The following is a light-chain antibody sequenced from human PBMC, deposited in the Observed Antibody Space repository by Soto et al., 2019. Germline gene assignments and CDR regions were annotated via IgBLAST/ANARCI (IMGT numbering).Light chain of an antibody. CDR3: QQYGSSLXT. CDR1: QSVSSSY. Sequence: EIVLTQSPGTLSLSPGERATLSCRASQSVSSSYLAWYQQKPGQAPRLLIYGASSRATGIPDRFSGSGSGTDFTLTISRLEPEDFAVYYCQQYGSSLXTFGGGTKVDIK. V-gene: IGKV3-20*01. CDR2: GAS. J-gene: IGKJ4*01.